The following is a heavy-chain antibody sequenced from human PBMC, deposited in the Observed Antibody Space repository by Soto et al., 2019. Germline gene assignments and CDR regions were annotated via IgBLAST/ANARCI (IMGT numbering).Heavy chain of an antibody. V-gene: IGHV1-18*01. CDR2: ISAYNGNT. CDR1: GYTFTSYG. D-gene: IGHD5-18*01. Sequence: ASVKVSCKASGYTFTSYGISWVRQAPGQGLEWMGWISAYNGNTNYAQKLQGRVTMTTDTSTSTAYMELSSLRSEDTAVYYCATGPTGYSYGPTGTWGQGTLVTVSS. CDR3: ATGPTGYSYGPTGT. J-gene: IGHJ5*02.